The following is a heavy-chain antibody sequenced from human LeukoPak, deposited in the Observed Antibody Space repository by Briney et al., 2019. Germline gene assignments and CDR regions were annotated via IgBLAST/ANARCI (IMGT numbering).Heavy chain of an antibody. CDR3: ARSGSGYNPIDF. V-gene: IGHV1-18*01. CDR2: ISPYNDDT. Sequence: ASVKVSCKPSGYTFSSSGISWVRQAPGQGLEWMGWISPYNDDTRYEQTLQGRVTMTTDTSTSTVYMELRSLRSDDTAVYYCARSGSGYNPIDFWGQGTRVTVSS. J-gene: IGHJ4*02. CDR1: GYTFSSSG. D-gene: IGHD5-12*01.